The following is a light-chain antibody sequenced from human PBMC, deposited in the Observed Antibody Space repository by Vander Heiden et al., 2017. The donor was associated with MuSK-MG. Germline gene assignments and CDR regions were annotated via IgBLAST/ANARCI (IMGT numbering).Light chain of an antibody. V-gene: IGKV1-39*01. CDR2: AAS. J-gene: IGKJ4*01. Sequence: DIQMTQSPSSLSASVGDRVTITCRASQSISSYLNWYQQKPGKAPKLLIYAASSLQSGVPSRFSGSGSGTDFTLTISRLQPEDFANYYCQQSDSTPLTVGGGTKVEIK. CDR1: QSISSY. CDR3: QQSDSTPLT.